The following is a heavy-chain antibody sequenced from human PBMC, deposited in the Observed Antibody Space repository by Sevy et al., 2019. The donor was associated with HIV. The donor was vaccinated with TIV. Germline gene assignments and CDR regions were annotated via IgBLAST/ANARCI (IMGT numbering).Heavy chain of an antibody. J-gene: IGHJ5*02. CDR1: GGSISSSSYY. Sequence: PSETLSLTCTFSGGSISSSSYYWGWIRQPPGKGLEWIGSIYYSGSTYYNPSLKSRVTISVDTSKSQVSLKLSSVTAADTAVYYCAGQSWELLFLWFDPWGQGTLVTVSS. CDR2: IYYSGST. D-gene: IGHD3-10*01. CDR3: AGQSWELLFLWFDP. V-gene: IGHV4-39*01.